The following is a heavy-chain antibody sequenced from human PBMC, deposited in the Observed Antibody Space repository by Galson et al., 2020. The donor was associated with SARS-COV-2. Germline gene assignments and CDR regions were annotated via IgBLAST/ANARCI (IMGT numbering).Heavy chain of an antibody. CDR3: ARIRPPCYYGSGSFDY. D-gene: IGHD3-10*01. Sequence: SGPTLVKPTQTLTLTCTFSGFSLSTSGICVSWIRQPPGKALEWLALIDWDDDKYYSTSLKTRLTISKDTSKNQVVLTMTNMDPVDTATYYCARIRPPCYYGSGSFDYWGQGTLVTVSS. CDR1: GFSLSTSGIC. V-gene: IGHV2-70*01. CDR2: IDWDDDK. J-gene: IGHJ4*02.